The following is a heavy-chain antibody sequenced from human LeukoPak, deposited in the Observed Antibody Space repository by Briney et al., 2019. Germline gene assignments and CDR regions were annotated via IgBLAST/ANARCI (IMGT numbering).Heavy chain of an antibody. CDR2: TSSNGGST. CDR1: GFTFSRYA. CDR3: ASSSAAYYFDY. D-gene: IGHD2-2*01. V-gene: IGHV3-64*01. J-gene: IGHJ4*02. Sequence: GGSLRLSCAASGFTFSRYAMYWVRQAPGKGLEYVSTTSSNGGSTYYASSVKGRFTVSRDNSRNTLYLQMGSLRGEDMAVYYCASSSAAYYFDYWGQGTLVTVSS.